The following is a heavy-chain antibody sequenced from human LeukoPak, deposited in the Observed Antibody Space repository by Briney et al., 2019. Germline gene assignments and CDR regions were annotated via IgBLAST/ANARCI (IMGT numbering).Heavy chain of an antibody. CDR2: IIPIFGTA. J-gene: IGHJ4*02. V-gene: IGHV1-69*13. CDR3: ASQGGKRDY. Sequence: EASVKVSCKASGGTFSSYAISWVRQAPGQGLEWMGGIIPIFGTANYAQKFQGRVTITADESTSTAYMELSNLRSEDTAVYYCASQGGKRDYWGQGTLVTVSS. CDR1: GGTFSSYA.